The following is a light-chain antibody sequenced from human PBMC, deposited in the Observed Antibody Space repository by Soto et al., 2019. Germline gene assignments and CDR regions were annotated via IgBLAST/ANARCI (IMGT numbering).Light chain of an antibody. Sequence: QSALAQPASVSGSPGQSITISCTGTSSDVGAYNYVSWYQHHPGKAPRLMIYEVSNRPSGVSDRFSGSKSGNTASLTISGLLAEDEADYYFSSYTSISTYVFGTGTKVTVL. CDR1: SSDVGAYNY. CDR2: EVS. CDR3: SSYTSISTYV. V-gene: IGLV2-14*01. J-gene: IGLJ1*01.